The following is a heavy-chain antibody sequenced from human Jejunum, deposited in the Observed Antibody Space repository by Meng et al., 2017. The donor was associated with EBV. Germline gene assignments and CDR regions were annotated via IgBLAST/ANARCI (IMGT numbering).Heavy chain of an antibody. J-gene: IGHJ5*02. CDR2: INTNTGYP. Sequence: QVQVVQSGSELKKRGASVKVSCKASGYTVTSSGINWVRQVPGQGLEWMGWINTNTGYPTYAQDFTGRFVFSLDTSVSTAYLQITSLSTEDNAVYYCARVRPGGGWFDPWGQGTLVTVSS. CDR1: GYTVTSSG. CDR3: ARVRPGGGWFDP. D-gene: IGHD2-8*02. V-gene: IGHV7-4-1*02.